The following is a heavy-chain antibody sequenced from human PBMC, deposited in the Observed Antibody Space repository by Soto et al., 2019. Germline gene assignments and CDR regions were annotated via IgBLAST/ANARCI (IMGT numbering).Heavy chain of an antibody. J-gene: IGHJ4*02. Sequence: EVQLLESGGGVVQPGGPLRLSGVAPGFNFKKFAMSWARQAPGEGLEWVSGISCCGGSTSYADSVKGRFSIARDDSTNTLSLQMNNLRVEDTAQYYCAKADGEQWLLPHLDKWGQGTLVTVS. CDR3: AKADGEQWLLPHLDK. D-gene: IGHD6-19*01. V-gene: IGHV3-23*01. CDR1: GFNFKKFA. CDR2: ISCCGGST.